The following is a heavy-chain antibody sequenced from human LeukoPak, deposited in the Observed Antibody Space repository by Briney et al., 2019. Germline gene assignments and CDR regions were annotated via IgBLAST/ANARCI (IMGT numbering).Heavy chain of an antibody. CDR3: ASDYFLDY. Sequence: PGGSLRLSCAASGFTFDDYAMHWVRHAPGKGLEWVSGISWNSGSIGYADSVKGRFTISRDNAKNSLYLQMNSLRAEDTALYYCASDYFLDYWGQGTLVTVSS. CDR2: ISWNSGSI. V-gene: IGHV3-9*01. CDR1: GFTFDDYA. J-gene: IGHJ4*02. D-gene: IGHD6-25*01.